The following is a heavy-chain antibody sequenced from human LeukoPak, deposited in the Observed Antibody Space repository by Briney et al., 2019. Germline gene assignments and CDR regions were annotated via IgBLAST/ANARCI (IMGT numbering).Heavy chain of an antibody. D-gene: IGHD6-13*01. CDR3: ARDAPNDSSWYDY. V-gene: IGHV4-4*03. J-gene: IGHJ4*02. CDR2: IYQSGST. Sequence: PQSLSLTCAVSGASPTSSSLWCDGRQPPGLGRLGIGEIYQSGSTNYNPSLKSRVTISVDTSKNQFSLKLSSVTAADTAVYYCARDAPNDSSWYDYWGQGTLVTVSS. CDR1: GASPTSSSL.